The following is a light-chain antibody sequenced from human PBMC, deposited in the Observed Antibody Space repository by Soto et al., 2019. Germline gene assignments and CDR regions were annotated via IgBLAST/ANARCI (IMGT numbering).Light chain of an antibody. V-gene: IGLV2-14*02. CDR1: SSDVGSYNL. CDR3: AAWDDSLNGLNWV. CDR2: EGS. J-gene: IGLJ3*02. Sequence: QSALTQPASVSGSPGQSITISCTGTSSDVGSYNLVSWYQQHPGKAPKLMIYEGSKRPSGVSNRFSGSKSGTSASLAISGLQSEDEADYYCAAWDDSLNGLNWVFGGGTKLTVL.